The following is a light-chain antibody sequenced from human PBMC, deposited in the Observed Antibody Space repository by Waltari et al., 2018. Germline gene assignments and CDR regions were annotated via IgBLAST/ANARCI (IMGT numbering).Light chain of an antibody. V-gene: IGLV1-40*01. CDR2: GDS. J-gene: IGLJ1*01. CDR3: QSYDSSLNIYV. Sequence: QSVLTQPPSVSGAPGQGVTISCTGSTSNIGAGHDVHWFHQLPGTAPKLLTRGDSNRPSGVPDRFSASKSGTSASLAITGLQADDEADYYCQSYDSSLNIYVFGTGTKVTVL. CDR1: TSNIGAGHD.